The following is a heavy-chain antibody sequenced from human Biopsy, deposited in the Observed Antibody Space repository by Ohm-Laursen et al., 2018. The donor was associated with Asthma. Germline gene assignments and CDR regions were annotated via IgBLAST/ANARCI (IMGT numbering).Heavy chain of an antibody. CDR2: MYHSGSP. V-gene: IGHV4-39*01. CDR3: VRHQYSSSWSTFDY. J-gene: IGHJ4*02. CDR1: GGSITSSSYY. D-gene: IGHD3-22*01. Sequence: GTLSLTWTVSGGSITSSSYYWGWIRQPPGKGMEWIGSMYHSGSPYYHPLLKSRATISVDTSKNQLSLKMSSVTAADTAVYFCVRHQYSSSWSTFDYWGQGALVTVSS.